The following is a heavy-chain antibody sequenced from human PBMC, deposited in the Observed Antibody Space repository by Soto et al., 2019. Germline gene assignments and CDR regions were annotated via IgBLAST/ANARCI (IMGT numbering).Heavy chain of an antibody. CDR2: INPKSGDT. J-gene: IGHJ6*02. CDR3: ARDWYYYDSSGYSKQIYYYYYGMDV. V-gene: IGHV1-2*06. D-gene: IGHD3-22*01. CDR1: GYTFTDYY. Sequence: ASVKVSCKASGYTFTDYYMHWVRQAPGQGLEWMGRINPKSGDTSFAPKFQGRVTMTRDTSIRTAYMELSRLRSDDTAVYYCARDWYYYDSSGYSKQIYYYYYGMDVWGQGTKVTVSS.